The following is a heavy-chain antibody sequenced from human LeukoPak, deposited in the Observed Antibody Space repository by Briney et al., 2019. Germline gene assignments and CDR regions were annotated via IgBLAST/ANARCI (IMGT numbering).Heavy chain of an antibody. CDR2: IYPGDSDT. V-gene: IGHV5-51*01. J-gene: IGHJ4*02. Sequence: GESLKISCKGSGYSFAIYWIGWVRQMPGKGLEWMGIIYPGDSDTRYSPSFQGQVTISADKSIGIAYLQWSSLKASDTAMYYCARREMATQTPFEYWSQGTLVTVSS. CDR3: ARREMATQTPFEY. D-gene: IGHD5-24*01. CDR1: GYSFAIYW.